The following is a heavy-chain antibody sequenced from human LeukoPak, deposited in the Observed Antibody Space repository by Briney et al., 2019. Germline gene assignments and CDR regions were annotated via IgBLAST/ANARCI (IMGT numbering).Heavy chain of an antibody. CDR1: GFTFRNYG. V-gene: IGHV3-33*01. CDR3: ARDLYGTNSRAGAFDI. CDR2: MWYDGSKK. D-gene: IGHD2-8*01. Sequence: GGSLRLSCAASGFTFRNYGIHWVRQAPGKGLEWLAVMWYDGSKKYSADSVKGRFTISRDNSRNTLYLQMNSLTAEDTALYYCARDLYGTNSRAGAFDIWGQGTMVTVSS. J-gene: IGHJ3*02.